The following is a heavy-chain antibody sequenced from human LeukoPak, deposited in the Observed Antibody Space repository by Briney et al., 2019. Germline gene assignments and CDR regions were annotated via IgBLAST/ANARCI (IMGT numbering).Heavy chain of an antibody. V-gene: IGHV3-20*04. D-gene: IGHD3-22*01. CDR1: GFTFDDYG. CDR2: INWNGVNT. CDR3: TTAAGDYYDTSGYFFDY. J-gene: IGHJ4*02. Sequence: PGGSLRLSCAASGFTFDDYGMTWVRQAPGKGLEWVSAINWNGVNTHYADSVKGRFTISRDNAKNSLYLQMNSLRAEDTAVYYCTTAAGDYYDTSGYFFDYWGQGTLVTVSS.